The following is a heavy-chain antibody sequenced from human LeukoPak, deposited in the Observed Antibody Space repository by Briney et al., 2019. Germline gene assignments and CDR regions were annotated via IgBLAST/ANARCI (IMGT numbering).Heavy chain of an antibody. CDR1: GGSFSGYY. CDR2: INHSGST. V-gene: IGHV4-34*01. CDR3: ARWTPRGGSYYVIDY. Sequence: SETLSLTCAVYGGSFSGYYWSWIRQPPGKGLEWIGKINHSGSTNYNPSLKSRVTISVDTSKNQFSLKLSSVTAADTAVYYCARWTPRGGSYYVIDYWGQGTLVTVSS. J-gene: IGHJ4*02. D-gene: IGHD1-26*01.